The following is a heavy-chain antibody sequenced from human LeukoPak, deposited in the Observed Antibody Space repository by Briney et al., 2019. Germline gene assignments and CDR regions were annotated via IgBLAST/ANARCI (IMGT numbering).Heavy chain of an antibody. V-gene: IGHV3-7*01. Sequence: PGGSLRLSCAASGFTFSNYWMSWVRQAPGKGLEWVANINQDGSEKYSVDSVKGRFTISRDNAKNSLYLQMNSLRAEDTAVYYCASPLYYYDSSGYWANYWGQGTLVTVSS. D-gene: IGHD3-22*01. CDR1: GFTFSNYW. J-gene: IGHJ4*02. CDR2: INQDGSEK. CDR3: ASPLYYYDSSGYWANY.